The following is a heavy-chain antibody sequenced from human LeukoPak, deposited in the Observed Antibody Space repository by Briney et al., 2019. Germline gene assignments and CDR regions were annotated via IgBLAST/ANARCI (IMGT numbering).Heavy chain of an antibody. J-gene: IGHJ6*02. D-gene: IGHD5-12*01. Sequence: SETLSLTCTVSGGSISSYYWSWIRQPPGKGLEWIGYIYYSGSTNYNPSLKSRVPISVGTSKNQFSLKLSSVTAADTAVYYCARDRGIVATIADYYYGMDVWGQGTTVTVSS. V-gene: IGHV4-59*01. CDR3: ARDRGIVATIADYYYGMDV. CDR2: IYYSGST. CDR1: GGSISSYY.